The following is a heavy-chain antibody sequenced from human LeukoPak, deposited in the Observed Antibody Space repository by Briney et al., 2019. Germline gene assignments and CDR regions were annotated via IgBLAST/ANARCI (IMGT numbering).Heavy chain of an antibody. Sequence: SGGSLRLSCVDSGFIFSNYAMTWVRQAPGKGLEWVLSINNNGDDTYYADSVKGRFTISRDNFRDTLYLQMNSLRAEDTAIYYCARSFRVLDRNSWYLTCDYWGQGALVTVSS. V-gene: IGHV3-23*01. CDR2: INNNGDDT. CDR1: GFIFSNYA. CDR3: ARSFRVLDRNSWYLTCDY. J-gene: IGHJ4*02. D-gene: IGHD6-13*01.